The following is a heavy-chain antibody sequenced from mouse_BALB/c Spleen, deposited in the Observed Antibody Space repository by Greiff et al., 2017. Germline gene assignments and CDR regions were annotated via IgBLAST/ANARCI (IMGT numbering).Heavy chain of an antibody. CDR2: ISYSGST. CDR1: GDSITSGY. CDR3: ARYGRPAMDY. V-gene: IGHV3-8*02. J-gene: IGHJ4*01. Sequence: EVMLVESGPSLVKPSQTLSLTCSVTGDSITSGYWNWIRKFPGNKLEYMGYISYSGSTYYNPSLKSRISITRDTYKNQYYLQLNSVTTEDTATYYCARYGRPAMDYWGQGTAVTVSS.